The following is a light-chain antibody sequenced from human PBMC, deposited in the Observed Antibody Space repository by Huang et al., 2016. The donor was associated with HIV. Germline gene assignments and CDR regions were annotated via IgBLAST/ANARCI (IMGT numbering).Light chain of an antibody. Sequence: IVMTQSPATLSVSPGERVTVSCRANRSVSSNLAWFQQKPGQAPRLLIYGSSTMAPGIPARFSGSVSGTDVSLTISSLQSEDFALYYCQQYNNWLLSFGGGTRVDI. V-gene: IGKV3-15*01. J-gene: IGKJ4*01. CDR2: GSS. CDR3: QQYNNWLLS. CDR1: RSVSSN.